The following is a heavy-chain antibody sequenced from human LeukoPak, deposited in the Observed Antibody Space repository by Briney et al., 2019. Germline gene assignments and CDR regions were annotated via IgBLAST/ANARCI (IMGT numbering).Heavy chain of an antibody. CDR1: GGSISSSSYY. V-gene: IGHV4-39*01. CDR2: IYYSGST. CDR3: ARQRKMMKTVDY. J-gene: IGHJ4*02. Sequence: PSETLSLTCTVSGGSISSSSYYWGWIRQPPGKRLEWIGSIYYSGSTYYNPSLKSRVTISVDTSKNQFSLKLSSVTAADTAVYYCARQRKMMKTVDYWGQGTLVTVSS. D-gene: IGHD1-14*01.